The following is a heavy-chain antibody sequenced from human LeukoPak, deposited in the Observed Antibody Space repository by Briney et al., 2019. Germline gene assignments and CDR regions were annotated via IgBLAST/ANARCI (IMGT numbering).Heavy chain of an antibody. CDR1: GGCFSGYY. CDR3: ARGSWLIIDY. Sequence: PSETLSLTCAVYGGCFSGYYCSWIRPPPGKGLEWIEEINHSGSTTNNPSLKSRVTISVDTSKNQFSLKLSSVTAADTAVYYCARGSWLIIDYWGQGTLVTVSS. CDR2: INHSGST. D-gene: IGHD3-16*01. J-gene: IGHJ4*02. V-gene: IGHV4-34*01.